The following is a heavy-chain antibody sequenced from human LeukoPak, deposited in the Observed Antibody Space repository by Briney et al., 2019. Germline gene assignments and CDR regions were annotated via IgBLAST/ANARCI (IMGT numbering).Heavy chain of an antibody. CDR1: GFTFSSYA. D-gene: IGHD3-16*01. Sequence: GGSLRLSCAASGFTFSSYAMHWVRQAPGKGLEYVSAISSNGGSTYYANSVKGRFTISRDNSKNTLYLQMGSLRAEDMAVYYCARDFTEGDYVLGEGAIGYWGQGTLVTVSS. CDR3: ARDFTEGDYVLGEGAIGY. CDR2: ISSNGGST. J-gene: IGHJ4*02. V-gene: IGHV3-64*01.